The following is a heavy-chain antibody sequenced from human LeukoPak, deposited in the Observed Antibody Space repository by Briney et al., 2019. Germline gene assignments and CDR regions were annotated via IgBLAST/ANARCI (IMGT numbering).Heavy chain of an antibody. D-gene: IGHD3-22*01. J-gene: IGHJ4*02. CDR1: GFTFSSYA. Sequence: PGGSLRLSCAASGFTFSSYAMHWVRQAPGKGLEWVAVISYDGGNKYYADSVKGRFTISRDNSKNTLYLQMNSLRAEDTAVYYCARGRNDLTYYYDSSGYSTLDFDYWGQGTLVTVSS. V-gene: IGHV3-30-3*01. CDR3: ARGRNDLTYYYDSSGYSTLDFDY. CDR2: ISYDGGNK.